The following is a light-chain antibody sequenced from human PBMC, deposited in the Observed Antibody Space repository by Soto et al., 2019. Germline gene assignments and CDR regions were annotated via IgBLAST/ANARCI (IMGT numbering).Light chain of an antibody. Sequence: EIVMTQSLATLSVSPGERATLSCRASQSVSSNLAWYQQKPGQAPRLLIYGASTRATGIPARFSGSGSGTEFTLTISSLQSEDFAVYYCQQYNNWQRTFGQGTKVEIK. CDR3: QQYNNWQRT. CDR2: GAS. J-gene: IGKJ1*01. V-gene: IGKV3-15*01. CDR1: QSVSSN.